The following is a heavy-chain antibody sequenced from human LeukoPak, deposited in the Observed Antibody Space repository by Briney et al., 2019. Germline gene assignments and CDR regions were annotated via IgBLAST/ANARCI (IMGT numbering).Heavy chain of an antibody. Sequence: GGSLRLSCAASGLTLSNYAMHWVRQAPGKGLEWVAVISYDGSNKYYADSVKGRFTISRDNSRNTLYLQMNSLRAEDTSVYYCARAHIAIVVAVPDYWGQGTLVTVSS. V-gene: IGHV3-30-3*01. CDR3: ARAHIAIVVAVPDY. J-gene: IGHJ4*02. D-gene: IGHD2-15*01. CDR2: ISYDGSNK. CDR1: GLTLSNYA.